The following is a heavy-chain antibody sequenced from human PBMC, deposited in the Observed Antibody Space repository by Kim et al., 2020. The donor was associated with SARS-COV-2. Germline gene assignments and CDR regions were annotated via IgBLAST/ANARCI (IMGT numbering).Heavy chain of an antibody. CDR1: GYTFTSYG. CDR3: ARGDRYYPQQYDMDI. V-gene: IGHV1-18*01. CDR2: ISADSGDT. J-gene: IGHJ6*02. D-gene: IGHD3-10*01. Sequence: ASVKVSCKSSGYTFTSYGMNWVRQAPGQGLEWMRWISADSGDTKYAQKLQDRVTMTTDTSTRTVYMELRNLKSNDTAVYYCARGDRYYPQQYDMDIWGQGTTVIVSS.